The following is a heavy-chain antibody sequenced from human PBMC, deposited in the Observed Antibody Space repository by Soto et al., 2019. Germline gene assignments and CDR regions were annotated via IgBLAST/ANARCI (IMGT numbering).Heavy chain of an antibody. Sequence: PGESLKISCKTSGYTFTNYWIGWVRQMPGKGLQWLGIMYPGDSDIRYNPSFEGQITISADKSINTAYLQWHSLEAADTATYFCARRGKSSNWYIVDIPFDSWGQGTPVTVSS. D-gene: IGHD1-20*01. CDR1: GYTFTNYW. V-gene: IGHV5-51*01. J-gene: IGHJ4*02. CDR2: MYPGDSDI. CDR3: ARRGKSSNWYIVDIPFDS.